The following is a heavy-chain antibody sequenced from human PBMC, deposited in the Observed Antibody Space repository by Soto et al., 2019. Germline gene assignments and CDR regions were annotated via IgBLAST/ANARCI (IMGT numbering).Heavy chain of an antibody. V-gene: IGHV4-39*01. CDR2: IYYSGST. J-gene: IGHJ6*02. D-gene: IGHD3-10*01. Sequence: QLQLQESGPGLVKPSETLSLTCTVSGGSISRSSYYWGWIRQPPGKGLEWIGSIYYSGSTYYNPSLKSRFTIFVDTSKNQFSLKLSSVTAADTAVYYCARQPATTYGSAGPPDVWGQGTTVTVSS. CDR1: GGSISRSSYY. CDR3: ARQPATTYGSAGPPDV.